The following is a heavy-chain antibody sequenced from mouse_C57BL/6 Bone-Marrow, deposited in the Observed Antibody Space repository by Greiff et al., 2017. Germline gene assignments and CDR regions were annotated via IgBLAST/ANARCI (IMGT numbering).Heavy chain of an antibody. J-gene: IGHJ4*01. CDR3: ARSGNYVFYAMDY. D-gene: IGHD2-1*01. V-gene: IGHV1-85*01. Sequence: QVQLKESGPELVKPGASVKLSCKASGYTFTSYDINWVKQRPGQGLEWIGWIYPRDGSTKYNEKFKGKATLTVDTSSSTAYMELHSLTSEDSAVYFCARSGNYVFYAMDYWGQGTSVTVSS. CDR1: GYTFTSYD. CDR2: IYPRDGST.